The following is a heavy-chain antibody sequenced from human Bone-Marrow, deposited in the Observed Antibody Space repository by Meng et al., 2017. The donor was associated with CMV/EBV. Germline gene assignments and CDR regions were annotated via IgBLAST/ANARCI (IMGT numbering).Heavy chain of an antibody. CDR2: IIPILGIA. CDR1: AGTFSSYT. Sequence: SVKVSCKASAGTFSSYTISWVRQAPGQGLEWMGRIIPILGIANYAQKFQGRVTITADKSTSTAYMELSTLRSEDTAVYYCARYGAVGATSYYYYVMDVWGQGTTVTVSS. CDR3: ARYGAVGATSYYYYVMDV. J-gene: IGHJ6*02. V-gene: IGHV1-69*02. D-gene: IGHD1-26*01.